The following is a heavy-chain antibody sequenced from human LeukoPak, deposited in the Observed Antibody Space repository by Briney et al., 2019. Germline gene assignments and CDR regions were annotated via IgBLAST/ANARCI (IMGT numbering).Heavy chain of an antibody. CDR1: GFSFSNYW. V-gene: IGHV3-74*01. J-gene: IGHJ2*01. CDR2: INNDGGTT. Sequence: GGSLGLSCAASGFSFSNYWMHWVRQAPGKGLMWVSHINNDGGTTSYADSVKGRFTISRDNAKNTVYLQMSSLRAEDTAVYYCARGRVYDPSYFDLWGRGTLVTVSS. CDR3: ARGRVYDPSYFDL. D-gene: IGHD3-22*01.